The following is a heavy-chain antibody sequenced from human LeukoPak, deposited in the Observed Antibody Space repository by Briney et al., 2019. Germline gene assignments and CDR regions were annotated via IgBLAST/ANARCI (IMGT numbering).Heavy chain of an antibody. J-gene: IGHJ3*02. CDR3: ARAMRYCSGGSCYSYSDAFDI. V-gene: IGHV3-66*01. CDR1: GFTVSSNY. CDR2: IYSGGST. D-gene: IGHD2-15*01. Sequence: PGGSLRLSCAASGFTVSSNYMSWVRQAPGKGLEWVSVIYSGGSTYYADSVKGRFTISRDNAKNSLYLQMNSLRAEDTAVYYCARAMRYCSGGSCYSYSDAFDIWGQGTMVTVSS.